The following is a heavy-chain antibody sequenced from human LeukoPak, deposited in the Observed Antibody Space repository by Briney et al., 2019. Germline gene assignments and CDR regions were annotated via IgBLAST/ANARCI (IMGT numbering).Heavy chain of an antibody. Sequence: PSETLSLTCTVSGGSISSSSYYWGWIRQPPGKGLEWIGSIYYSGSTYYNPSLKSRVTISVDTSKNQFSLKLSSVTAADTAVYYCARHRLLWFGELLNHAFDIWGQGTMVTVSS. CDR3: ARHRLLWFGELLNHAFDI. V-gene: IGHV4-39*01. J-gene: IGHJ3*02. CDR1: GGSISSSSYY. D-gene: IGHD3-10*01. CDR2: IYYSGST.